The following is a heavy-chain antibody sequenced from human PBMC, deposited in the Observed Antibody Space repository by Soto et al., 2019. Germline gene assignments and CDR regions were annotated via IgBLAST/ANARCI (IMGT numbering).Heavy chain of an antibody. D-gene: IGHD3-3*01. CDR2: IYSGGST. Sequence: GGSLRLSCAASGFTVSSNYMSWVRQDPGKGLEWVSVIYSGGSTYYADSVKGRFTISRDNSKNTLYLQMNSLRAEDTAVYYCARRGGGYYDLWSGYFGMDVWGQGTTVTVSS. V-gene: IGHV3-53*01. CDR3: ARRGGGYYDLWSGYFGMDV. J-gene: IGHJ6*02. CDR1: GFTVSSNY.